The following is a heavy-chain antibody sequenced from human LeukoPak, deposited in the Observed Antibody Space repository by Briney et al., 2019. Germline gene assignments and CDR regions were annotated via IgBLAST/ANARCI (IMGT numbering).Heavy chain of an antibody. J-gene: IGHJ4*02. CDR2: ITTTGDT. Sequence: GGSLRLSCGASGFSFSGYAMNWVRQAPGKEMEWVSSITTTGDTYVADSVKGRFAISRDNSRNTLYLQMNSLRVEDTAIYYCAKGTLGACSGVRCYPFDYWGQGALVTVSS. CDR3: AKGTLGACSGVRCYPFDY. CDR1: GFSFSGYA. V-gene: IGHV3-23*01. D-gene: IGHD2-15*01.